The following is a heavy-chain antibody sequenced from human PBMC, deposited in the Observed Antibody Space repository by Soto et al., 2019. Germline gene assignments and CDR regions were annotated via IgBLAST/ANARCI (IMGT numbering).Heavy chain of an antibody. D-gene: IGHD2-2*02. CDR1: GGSISSGDYY. CDR2: IYYSGST. Sequence: SETLSLTCTVSGGSISSGDYYWSWIRQHPGKGLEWIGYIYYSGSTYYNLSLKSRLTISLDTSKNQFSLKLSSVTAADTAVYYCARSGEGLYPFDNWFDPWGQGTLVTVSS. V-gene: IGHV4-31*03. CDR3: ARSGEGLYPFDNWFDP. J-gene: IGHJ5*02.